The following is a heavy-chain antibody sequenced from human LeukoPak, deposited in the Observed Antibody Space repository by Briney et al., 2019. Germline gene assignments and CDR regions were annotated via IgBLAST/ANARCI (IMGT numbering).Heavy chain of an antibody. CDR3: AKDSEGRYYYYYYYMDV. J-gene: IGHJ6*03. Sequence: PGGSLRLSCAASGFTFSSYGMSWVRQAPGEGLEWVSAISGSGGSTYYADSVKGRFTISRDNSKNTLYLQMNSLRAEDTAVYYCAKDSEGRYYYYYYYMDVWGKGTTVTISS. D-gene: IGHD1-14*01. CDR1: GFTFSSYG. V-gene: IGHV3-23*01. CDR2: ISGSGGST.